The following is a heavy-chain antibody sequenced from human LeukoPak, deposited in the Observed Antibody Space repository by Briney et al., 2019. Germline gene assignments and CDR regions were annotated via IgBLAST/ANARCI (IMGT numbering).Heavy chain of an antibody. Sequence: PGGSLRLSCAASGFTFSSYAMSWVRQAPGKGLEWVSAISGSGGSTYYADSVKGRFTISRDNSKNTLYLQMNSLRAEDTAVYYCAKAETKGRGVIIYYYYGKGGWGQRTTGTGSS. CDR3: AKAETKGRGVIIYYYYGKGG. CDR1: GFTFSSYA. CDR2: ISGSGGST. V-gene: IGHV3-23*01. J-gene: IGHJ6*02. D-gene: IGHD3-10*01.